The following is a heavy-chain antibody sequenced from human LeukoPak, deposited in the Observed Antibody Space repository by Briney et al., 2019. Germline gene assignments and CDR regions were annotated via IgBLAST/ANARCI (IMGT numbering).Heavy chain of an antibody. CDR2: INHSGST. J-gene: IGHJ4*02. V-gene: IGHV4-34*01. Sequence: SETLSLTCAVYGGSFSGYYWSWIRQPPGKGLEWIGEINHSGSTNYNPSLKSRVTISVDTSKNQFSLKLSSVTAADTAVYYCARHHLAGSYYHFDYWGQGTLATVSS. CDR1: GGSFSGYY. CDR3: ARHHLAGSYYHFDY. D-gene: IGHD1-26*01.